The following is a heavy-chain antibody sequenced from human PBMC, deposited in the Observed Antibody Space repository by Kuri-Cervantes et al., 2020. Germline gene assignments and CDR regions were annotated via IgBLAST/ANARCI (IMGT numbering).Heavy chain of an antibody. V-gene: IGHV1-2*04. CDR3: ARVGWAEAAMVRYYYYYMDV. Sequence: VSVKVSCKASGYTFTGYYMHWVRQAPGQGLEWMGWINPNSGGTNYAQKFQGWVTMTRDTSISTAYMELSRLRSDDTAVYYCARVGWAEAAMVRYYYYYMDVWGKGTTVTVSS. CDR2: INPNSGGT. J-gene: IGHJ6*03. D-gene: IGHD5-18*01. CDR1: GYTFTGYY.